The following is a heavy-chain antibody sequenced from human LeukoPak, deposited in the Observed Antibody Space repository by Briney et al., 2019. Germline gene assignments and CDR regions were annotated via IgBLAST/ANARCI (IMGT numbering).Heavy chain of an antibody. J-gene: IGHJ6*02. CDR3: ARGRSDYYGSGSRSPYYGMDV. Sequence: GASVNLSCKASGGTFSSYAISWVRQAPGQGLEWMGGIIPIFGTANYAQKFQGRVTITADESTSTAYMELSSLKSEDTAVYYCARGRSDYYGSGSRSPYYGMDVLGQGTTVTVSS. D-gene: IGHD3-10*01. V-gene: IGHV1-69*13. CDR1: GGTFSSYA. CDR2: IIPIFGTA.